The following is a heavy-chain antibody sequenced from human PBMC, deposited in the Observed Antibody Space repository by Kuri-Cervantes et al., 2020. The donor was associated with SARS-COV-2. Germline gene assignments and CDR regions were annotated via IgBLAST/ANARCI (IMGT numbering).Heavy chain of an antibody. CDR2: ISKTGSCA. V-gene: IGHV3-11*06. CDR1: GFTFGDYF. Sequence: GESLKISCAASGFTFGDYFMSWIRQAPGQGLEWVSYISKTGSCANYVDSVRGRFTISRDNAKNSLYLQMNSLRAEDTAVYYCARDLANCSDTSCYNFGLWGQGTLVTVSS. CDR3: ARDLANCSDTSCYNFGL. D-gene: IGHD2-2*02. J-gene: IGHJ4*02.